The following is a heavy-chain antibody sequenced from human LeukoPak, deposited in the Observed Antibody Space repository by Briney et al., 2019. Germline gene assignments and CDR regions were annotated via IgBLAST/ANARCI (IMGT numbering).Heavy chain of an antibody. CDR3: ARTEWRYCSSTSCPDWFDP. CDR1: GGSISSGDYY. J-gene: IGHJ5*02. V-gene: IGHV4-30-4*08. Sequence: SQTLSLNCTVSGGSISSGDYYWSWIRQPPGKGLAWIGYIYYSGSTYYNPSLKSRVTISVDTSKNQFSLKLSSVTAADTAVYYCARTEWRYCSSTSCPDWFDPWGQGTLVTVSS. D-gene: IGHD2-2*01. CDR2: IYYSGST.